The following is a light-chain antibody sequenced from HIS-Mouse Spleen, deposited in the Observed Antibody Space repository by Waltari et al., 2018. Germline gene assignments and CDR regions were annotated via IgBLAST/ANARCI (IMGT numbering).Light chain of an antibody. V-gene: IGKV3-11*01. J-gene: IGKJ4*01. CDR3: RQRSNWPPLT. CDR2: DAS. Sequence: EIVLTQSPATLSLSPGERATLSCRASQSVSSYLAWYQQKPGQAPRLLIYDASNRATGISARFSGSESGTDFTLNISSLEPEDVAVYYCRQRSNWPPLTFGGGTKVEIK. CDR1: QSVSSY.